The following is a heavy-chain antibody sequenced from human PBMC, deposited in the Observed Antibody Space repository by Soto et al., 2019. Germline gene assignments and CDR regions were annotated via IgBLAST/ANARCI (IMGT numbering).Heavy chain of an antibody. CDR3: ARVTYGSGVDY. CDR1: GFTFTRYS. D-gene: IGHD3-10*01. Sequence: PGGSLRLSCAASGFTFTRYSMNWVRQAPGKGLEWVSSISSSGSTIYYADSVKGRFTISRDNAKNSLYLQMNSLRAEDTAVYYCARVTYGSGVDYWGQGTLVTVSS. V-gene: IGHV3-48*04. J-gene: IGHJ4*02. CDR2: ISSSGSTI.